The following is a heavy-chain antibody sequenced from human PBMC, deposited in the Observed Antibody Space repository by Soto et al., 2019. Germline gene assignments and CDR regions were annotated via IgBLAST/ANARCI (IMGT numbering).Heavy chain of an antibody. Sequence: NPSETLSLTCTVSGGSISSYYWSWIRQPPGKGLEWIGYIYYSGGTNYNPSLKSRVTISVDTSKNQFSLKLSSVTAADTAVYYCARAIVVVPAAMLYAFDIWGQGTMVTVAS. V-gene: IGHV4-59*01. CDR1: GGSISSYY. CDR2: IYYSGGT. CDR3: ARAIVVVPAAMLYAFDI. J-gene: IGHJ3*02. D-gene: IGHD2-2*01.